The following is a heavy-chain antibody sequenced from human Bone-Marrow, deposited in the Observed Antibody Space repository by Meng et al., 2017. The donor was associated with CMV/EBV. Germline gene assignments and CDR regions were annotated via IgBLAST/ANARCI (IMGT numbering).Heavy chain of an antibody. Sequence: GESLKISCAASGFTFSDYYMSWVRQAPGKGLEWVSAISGSGGSTYYADSVKGRFTISRDNSKNTLYLQMNSLRAEDTAVYYCARGSLIAQGKDYWGQGTLVTVSS. J-gene: IGHJ4*02. V-gene: IGHV3-23*01. CDR1: GFTFSDYY. CDR2: ISGSGGST. CDR3: ARGSLIAQGKDY. D-gene: IGHD2-21*01.